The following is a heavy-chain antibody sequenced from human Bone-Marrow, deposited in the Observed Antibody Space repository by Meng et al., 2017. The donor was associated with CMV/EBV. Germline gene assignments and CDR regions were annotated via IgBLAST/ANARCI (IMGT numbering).Heavy chain of an antibody. D-gene: IGHD3-22*01. CDR2: VIPKNGGT. CDR3: ARGHYYDSSGYYWGADYFDY. V-gene: IGHV1-2*02. CDR1: GYNFSPYY. J-gene: IGHJ4*02. Sequence: ASVKVSCKASGYNFSPYYIHWVRQAPGQGLEWMGWVIPKNGGTNYARKFQGRVTMTRDTSINTAYMELSSLRSDDTAVYYCARGHYYDSSGYYWGADYFDYWGQGTLATVSS.